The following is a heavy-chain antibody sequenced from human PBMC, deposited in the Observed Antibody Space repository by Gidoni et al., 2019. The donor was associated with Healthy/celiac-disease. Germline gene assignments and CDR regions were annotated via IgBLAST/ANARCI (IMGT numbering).Heavy chain of an antibody. CDR1: GFTFSSYA. D-gene: IGHD2-2*01. J-gene: IGHJ5*02. V-gene: IGHV3-30-3*01. CDR3: ARDGGYCSSTSCYQSVYNWFDP. Sequence: QVQLVESGGGVVQPGRSLRLSCAASGFTFSSYAMNWVRQAPGKGLEWVAVISYDGSNKYYADSVKGRFTISRDNSKNTLYLQMNSLRAEDTAVYYCARDGGYCSSTSCYQSVYNWFDPWGQGTLVTVSS. CDR2: ISYDGSNK.